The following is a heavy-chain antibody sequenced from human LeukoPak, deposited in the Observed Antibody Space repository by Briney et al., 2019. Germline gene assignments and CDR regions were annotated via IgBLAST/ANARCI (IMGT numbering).Heavy chain of an antibody. V-gene: IGHV3-20*03. Sequence: GGSLRLSSAAYEFTFDDYGMDWSRQGPGNELEWVSGINWNGGSTGYADSVKGRFTISRDNAKNSLYLQMNSLRAEDTALYYCARDSRYYDFWSGYYAERYFDYWGQGTLVTVSS. D-gene: IGHD3-3*01. CDR2: INWNGGST. CDR3: ARDSRYYDFWSGYYAERYFDY. CDR1: EFTFDDYG. J-gene: IGHJ4*02.